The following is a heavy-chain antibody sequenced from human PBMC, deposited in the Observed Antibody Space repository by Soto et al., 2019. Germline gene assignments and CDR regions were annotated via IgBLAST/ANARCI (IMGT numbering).Heavy chain of an antibody. CDR2: ISYDGSNK. J-gene: IGHJ6*03. V-gene: IGHV3-30*18. Sequence: QVQLVESGGGVVQPGRSLRLSCAASGFTLSSYGMHWVRQAPGKGLEWVAVISYDGSNKYYADSVKGRFTISRDNSKNTLYLQMNSLRAEDTAVYYCAKGAGYYYYYYMDVWGKGTTVTVSS. CDR3: AKGAGYYYYYYMDV. CDR1: GFTLSSYG.